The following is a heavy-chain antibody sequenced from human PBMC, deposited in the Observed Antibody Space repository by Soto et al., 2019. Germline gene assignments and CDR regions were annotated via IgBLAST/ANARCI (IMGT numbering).Heavy chain of an antibody. CDR1: GGSISSGDYS. CDR2: IYYSGST. J-gene: IGHJ4*02. D-gene: IGHD3-10*01. CDR3: ASKLQGGAPLEY. V-gene: IGHV4-30-4*01. Sequence: SETLSLTCTVSGGSISSGDYSWIWIRQPPGKGLEWIGYIYYSGSTYYNPSLKSRVTISVDTSKNQFSLKLSSVTAADTAVYYCASKLQGGAPLEYWGQGTLVTVSS.